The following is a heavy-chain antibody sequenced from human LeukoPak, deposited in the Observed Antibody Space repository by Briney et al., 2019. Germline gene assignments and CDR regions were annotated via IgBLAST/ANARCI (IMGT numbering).Heavy chain of an antibody. J-gene: IGHJ4*02. V-gene: IGHV4-59*12. D-gene: IGHD3-3*01. CDR3: ARKGLRPLEWLSEYFFDY. CDR1: GGSISSYY. CDR2: IYYSGST. Sequence: SETLSLTCTVSGGSISSYYWSWIRQPPGKGLEWIGYIYYSGSTNHNPSLKSRVTISVDTSKNQFTLKVRSVTAADTGVYFCARKGLRPLEWLSEYFFDYWGQGTLVSVAS.